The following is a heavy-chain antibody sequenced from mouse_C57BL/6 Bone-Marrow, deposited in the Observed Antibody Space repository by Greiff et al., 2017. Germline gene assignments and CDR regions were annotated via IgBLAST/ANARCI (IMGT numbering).Heavy chain of an antibody. CDR2: IYPGSGST. J-gene: IGHJ2*01. D-gene: IGHD1-1*01. CDR3: AREEKIYYYGSSSDFDY. CDR1: GYTFTSYW. Sequence: VQLQQPGAELVKPGASVKMSCKASGYTFTSYWITWVKQRPGQGLEWIGDIYPGSGSTNYNEKFKSKATLTVDTSSSTAYMQLSSLTSEDSAVYYCAREEKIYYYGSSSDFDYWGQGTTLPVSS. V-gene: IGHV1-55*01.